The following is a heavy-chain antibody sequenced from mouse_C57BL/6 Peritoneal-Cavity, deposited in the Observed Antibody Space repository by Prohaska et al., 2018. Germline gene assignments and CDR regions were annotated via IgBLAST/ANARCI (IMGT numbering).Heavy chain of an antibody. CDR3: MRYGNYWYVDG. D-gene: IGHD2-1*01. V-gene: IGHV11-2*01. CDR1: GFTFSGFW. J-gene: IGHJ1*03. Sequence: EVQLLETGGGLVQPGGSRGLSCEGSGFTFSGFWMSWVRQTPGKTLEWIGDINSDGSAINYAPSIKDRFTIFRDNDKSTLYRQMSNVRSEDTATYFCMRYGNYWYVDGWGTGTTVTVSS. CDR2: INSDGSAI.